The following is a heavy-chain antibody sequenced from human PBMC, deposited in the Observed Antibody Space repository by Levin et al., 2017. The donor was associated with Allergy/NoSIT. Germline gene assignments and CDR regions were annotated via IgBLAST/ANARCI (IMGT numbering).Heavy chain of an antibody. CDR1: GFTFSAFG. CDR3: ARGRGFCGGGACNYHYYMDV. J-gene: IGHJ6*03. Sequence: GGSLRLSCAASGFTFSAFGMHWVRQAPGKGLEHVSGVSRSGESTFYANSVKGRFTISRDNAKNTVFLEMGSLRGEDMAVYYCARGRGFCGGGACNYHYYMDVWGKGTTITVSS. CDR2: VSRSGEST. V-gene: IGHV3-64*01. D-gene: IGHD2-15*01.